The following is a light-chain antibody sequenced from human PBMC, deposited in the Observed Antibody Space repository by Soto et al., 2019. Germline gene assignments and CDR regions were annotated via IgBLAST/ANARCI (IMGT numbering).Light chain of an antibody. Sequence: QSVLTQSSSASASLGSSVKLTCTLSSGHSSYAIAWHQQQPEKGPRYLMKLDGSGSYNKGSGVPDRFSGSSSGADRYLTISNLQFEDEADYYCETWDTNTVVFGGGTKLTVL. CDR2: LDGSGSY. J-gene: IGLJ3*02. CDR3: ETWDTNTVV. CDR1: SGHSSYA. V-gene: IGLV4-60*02.